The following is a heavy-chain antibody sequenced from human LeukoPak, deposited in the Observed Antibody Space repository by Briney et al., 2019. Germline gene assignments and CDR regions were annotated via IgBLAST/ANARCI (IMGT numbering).Heavy chain of an antibody. CDR3: ARSDIVVVPAADLNPFDY. J-gene: IGHJ4*02. CDR2: ISWNSGSI. CDR1: GFTFDDYA. Sequence: PGGSLRLSCAASGFTFDDYAMHWVRQAPGKGLEWASGISWNSGSIGCADSVKGRFTISRDNAKNSLYLQMNSLRAEDTALYYCARSDIVVVPAADLNPFDYWGQGTLVTVSS. D-gene: IGHD2-2*01. V-gene: IGHV3-9*01.